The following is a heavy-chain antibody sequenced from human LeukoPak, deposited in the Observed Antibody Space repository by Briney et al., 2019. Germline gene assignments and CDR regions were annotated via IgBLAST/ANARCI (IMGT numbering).Heavy chain of an antibody. CDR3: ARSGRGYTYGTYYYYMDA. Sequence: SETLSLTCTVSDGSISSYYWSWIRQPAGKGLEWIGRIYTSGSTKYNPSLKSRVTMSVETSKNQFSLKMTSVTAADTAVYFCARSGRGYTYGTYYYYMDAWGKGTTVTVSS. J-gene: IGHJ6*03. D-gene: IGHD5-18*01. V-gene: IGHV4-4*07. CDR2: IYTSGST. CDR1: DGSISSYY.